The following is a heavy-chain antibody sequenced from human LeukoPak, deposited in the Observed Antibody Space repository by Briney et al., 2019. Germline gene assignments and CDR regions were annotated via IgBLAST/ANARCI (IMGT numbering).Heavy chain of an antibody. CDR2: ISTSGST. V-gene: IGHV4-4*09. Sequence: PSETLSLTCAVSAASISNYYWSWIRQAPGKGLEWIGYISTSGSTNYNPSLKSRVSISLDTSKNRFSLNLNFVTAADTAVYYCASPRSGYRYTFDYWGQGALVTVSA. CDR1: AASISNYY. J-gene: IGHJ4*02. D-gene: IGHD3-22*01. CDR3: ASPRSGYRYTFDY.